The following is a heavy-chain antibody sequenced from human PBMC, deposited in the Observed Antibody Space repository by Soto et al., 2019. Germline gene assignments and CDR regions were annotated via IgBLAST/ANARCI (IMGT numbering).Heavy chain of an antibody. V-gene: IGHV3-20*01. J-gene: IGHJ3*02. D-gene: IGHD2-15*01. CDR2: INWNGGST. CDR3: ARAYCSGGSCYSDAFDI. Sequence: GGSLRLSCAASGFTFSNAWINWVRQAPGKGLEWVSGINWNGGSTGYADSVKGRFTISRDNAKNSLYLQMNSLRAEDAALYHCARAYCSGGSCYSDAFDIWGQGTMVTVSS. CDR1: GFTFSNAW.